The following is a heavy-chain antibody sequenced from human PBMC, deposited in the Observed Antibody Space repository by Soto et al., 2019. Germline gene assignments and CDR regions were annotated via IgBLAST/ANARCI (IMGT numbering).Heavy chain of an antibody. CDR3: ARDRSVRGRSWFVP. CDR1: GYTFTDYA. J-gene: IGHJ5*02. Sequence: QVPLVQSGAEVKKPGASVKVSCKTSGYTFTDYAMYWVRQAPGQRPEWMGWINTGNGNTKYSQKFQGRVTITRDTSARIVYIELSNLKSEDTAVYYCARDRSVRGRSWFVPWGQGTLVTVSS. CDR2: INTGNGNT. V-gene: IGHV1-3*04. D-gene: IGHD3-10*01.